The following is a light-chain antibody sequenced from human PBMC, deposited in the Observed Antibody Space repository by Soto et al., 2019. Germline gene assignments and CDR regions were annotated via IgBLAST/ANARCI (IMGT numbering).Light chain of an antibody. J-gene: IGKJ1*01. V-gene: IGKV1-5*01. CDR1: QSVSTW. Sequence: DIQMTQSPSTLSASVGDTVTITCRASQSVSTWLAWYQQTPGKAPKLLMYDASTLESGAPARFSGSGSGTEFTLTISSLQPEHFATYHCQEYTTWTFGQGTKVDIK. CDR3: QEYTTWT. CDR2: DAS.